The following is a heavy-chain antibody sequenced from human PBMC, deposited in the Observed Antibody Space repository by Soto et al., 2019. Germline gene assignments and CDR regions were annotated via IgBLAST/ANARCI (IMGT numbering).Heavy chain of an antibody. J-gene: IGHJ5*02. Sequence: PGXSPRLSCAGSGFTFRNYWMIWVRQAPGNGLDWVPNIXQDGGXIYYVDSVKGXXSISRDNXXNSPSLQMNSLRPHDTAVYYCARSQNFWSGLGSWGLGTLVTVSS. D-gene: IGHD3-3*01. V-gene: IGHV3-7*01. CDR3: ARSQNFWSGLGS. CDR2: IXQDGGXI. CDR1: GFTFRNYW.